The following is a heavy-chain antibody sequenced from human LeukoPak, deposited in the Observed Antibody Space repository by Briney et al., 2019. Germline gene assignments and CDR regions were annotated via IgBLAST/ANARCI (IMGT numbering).Heavy chain of an antibody. CDR3: AKGATIFGVVIVRSPYYFDY. CDR1: GFTFSSYA. J-gene: IGHJ4*02. D-gene: IGHD3-3*01. CDR2: ISGSGGST. V-gene: IGHV3-23*01. Sequence: PGGSLRLSCAASGFTFSSYAISWVRQAPGKGLEWVSAISGSGGSTYYPDSVKGRFTNSRDNSKNPWCLELYSLRGEDTAVYYCAKGATIFGVVIVRSPYYFDYWGQGTLVTVSS.